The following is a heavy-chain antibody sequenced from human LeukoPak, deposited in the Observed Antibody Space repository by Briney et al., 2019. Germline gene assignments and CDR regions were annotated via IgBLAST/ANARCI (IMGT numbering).Heavy chain of an antibody. CDR3: ARALRKVTSSYYYGMDV. J-gene: IGHJ6*02. CDR1: GYTFISYD. CDR2: MNPNSGET. Sequence: ASVNVSCKASGYTFISYDINWVRQATGQGLEGLGWMNPNSGETGLAEKFQGRVTMTKSTSISAAYMELSSLRSEDTAVYYCARALRKVTSSYYYGMDVWGQGTTVTASS. D-gene: IGHD4-17*01. V-gene: IGHV1-8*01.